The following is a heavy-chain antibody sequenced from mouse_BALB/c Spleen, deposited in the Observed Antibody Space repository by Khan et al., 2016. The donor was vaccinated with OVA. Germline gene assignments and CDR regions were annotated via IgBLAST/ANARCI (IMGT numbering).Heavy chain of an antibody. D-gene: IGHD6-1*01. J-gene: IGHJ2*01. Sequence: VQLQQSGPELVRPGASVKISCTASGYSFTGYFMNWVMQSHGKRLEWIGRINPHIGETFYNQRFKDKATLTVDESSSTAHMELRSLASEDSAVYYCTRIYRSDFDYWGQGTTLTVSS. CDR1: GYSFTGYF. CDR2: INPHIGET. CDR3: TRIYRSDFDY. V-gene: IGHV1-20*02.